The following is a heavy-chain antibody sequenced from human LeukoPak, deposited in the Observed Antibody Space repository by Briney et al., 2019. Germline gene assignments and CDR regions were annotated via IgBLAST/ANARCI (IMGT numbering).Heavy chain of an antibody. D-gene: IGHD1-7*01. Sequence: KPGRSLRLSCAASGFTFSSYGMDWVRQAPGKGLEWVGRLKSKSDGGTIDYAAPVKGRFTISRDDSKNTLYLQMDSLETEDTAIYYCTTALAWNYARAYWGQGTLVTVSS. CDR2: LKSKSDGGTI. J-gene: IGHJ4*02. V-gene: IGHV3-15*01. CDR1: GFTFSSYG. CDR3: TTALAWNYARAY.